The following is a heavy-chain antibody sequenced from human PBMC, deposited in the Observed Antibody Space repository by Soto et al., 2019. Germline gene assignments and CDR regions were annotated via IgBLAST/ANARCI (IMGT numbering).Heavy chain of an antibody. D-gene: IGHD5-12*01. J-gene: IGHJ4*02. V-gene: IGHV1-46*01. CDR2: INPSGGST. Sequence: ASVKVSCKASGYTFTSYYMHWVRQAPGQGLEWMGIINPSGGSTSYAQKFQGRVTMTRDTSTSTVYMEVSRLRSGDTAVFYCARGGPELATIGSFDYWGQGALVTVSS. CDR3: ARGGPELATIGSFDY. CDR1: GYTFTSYY.